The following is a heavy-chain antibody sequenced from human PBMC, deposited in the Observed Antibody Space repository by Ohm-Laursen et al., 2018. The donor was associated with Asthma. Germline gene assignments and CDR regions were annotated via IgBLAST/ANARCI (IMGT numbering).Heavy chain of an antibody. Sequence: GASVKVSCKSSGGTFSNYAISWVRQAPGQGLEWMGGIMPILDTTNYGKKFQGRVTITADESTTTAFMELNSLGSEDTAVYYCARDSGTDYYGMDVWGQGTTVTVSS. CDR1: GGTFSNYA. CDR3: ARDSGTDYYGMDV. CDR2: IMPILDTT. V-gene: IGHV1-69*13. D-gene: IGHD1-1*01. J-gene: IGHJ6*02.